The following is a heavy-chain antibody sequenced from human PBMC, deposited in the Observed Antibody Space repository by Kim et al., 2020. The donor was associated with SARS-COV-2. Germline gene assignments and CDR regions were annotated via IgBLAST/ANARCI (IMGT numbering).Heavy chain of an antibody. D-gene: IGHD3-16*01. V-gene: IGHV3-23*01. CDR2: ISGGGRAT. CDR3: AKDIELGGLGMDD. J-gene: IGHJ4*02. CDR1: GFTFTTYA. Sequence: GGSLRLSCAASGFTFTTYAMSWVRQAPGKGLEWVSAISGGGRATYYADSVKGRFTISRDNSKNTLFLQMNSLRAEDTAVYFCAKDIELGGLGMDDWGQGT.